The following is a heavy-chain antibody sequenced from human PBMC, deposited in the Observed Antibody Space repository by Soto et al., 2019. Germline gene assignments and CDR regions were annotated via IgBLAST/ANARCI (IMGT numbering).Heavy chain of an antibody. Sequence: GGSLRLSCAASGFTFSSYGMHWVRQAPGKGLEWVAVIWYDGSNKYYADSVKGRFTISRDNSKNTLYLQMNSLRAEDTAVYYCARAGRGVVVVAAKMDVWGQGTTVTVSS. J-gene: IGHJ6*02. D-gene: IGHD2-15*01. CDR2: IWYDGSNK. CDR3: ARAGRGVVVVAAKMDV. CDR1: GFTFSSYG. V-gene: IGHV3-33*01.